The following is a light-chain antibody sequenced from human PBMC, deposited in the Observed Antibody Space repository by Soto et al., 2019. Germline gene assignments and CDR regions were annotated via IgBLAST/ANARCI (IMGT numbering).Light chain of an antibody. V-gene: IGKV3-11*01. J-gene: IGKJ4*01. CDR2: DAS. CDR3: QHRGNCPLT. Sequence: EIVLTQSPVTLSLSPGERATLSCRASQSVSRSLAWYQQKPGQAPRLLVYDASNRATGIPARFSGSGSGTDFTLTISSLEPEDFAVYFCQHRGNCPLTFGGGTKVEIK. CDR1: QSVSRS.